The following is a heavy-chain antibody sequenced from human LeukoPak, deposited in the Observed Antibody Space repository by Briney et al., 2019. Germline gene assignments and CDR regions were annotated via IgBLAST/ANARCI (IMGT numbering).Heavy chain of an antibody. Sequence: GGSLRLSCAASGFTFSSYWMSWVRQAPGKGLEWVSAISGSGGSTYYADSVKGRFTISRDNSKNTLYLQMNSLRAEDTAVYYCAKVKFGSGSYTERADDAFDIWGQGTMVTVSS. CDR3: AKVKFGSGSYTERADDAFDI. CDR2: ISGSGGST. V-gene: IGHV3-23*01. D-gene: IGHD1-26*01. J-gene: IGHJ3*02. CDR1: GFTFSSYW.